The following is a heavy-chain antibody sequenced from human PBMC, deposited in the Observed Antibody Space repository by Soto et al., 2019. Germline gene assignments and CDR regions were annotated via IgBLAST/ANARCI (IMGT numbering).Heavy chain of an antibody. Sequence: GGSLRLSCAASGFTVSSNYMSWVRQAPGKGLEWVSVIYSGGSTYYADSVKGRFTISRDNSKNTLYLQMNSPRAEDTAVYYCARGHGPYYYDSSGYYSYWGQGTLVTVSS. V-gene: IGHV3-53*01. D-gene: IGHD3-22*01. CDR1: GFTVSSNY. CDR3: ARGHGPYYYDSSGYYSY. J-gene: IGHJ4*02. CDR2: IYSGGST.